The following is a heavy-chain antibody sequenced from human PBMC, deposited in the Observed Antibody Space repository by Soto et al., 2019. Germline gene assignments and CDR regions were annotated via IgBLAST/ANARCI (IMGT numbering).Heavy chain of an antibody. Sequence: PGGSDRHSCAASEFVYSGDGRHRVSQASGKGLEWVAVIWYDGSNKYYADSVKGRFTISRDNSKNTLYLQMNSLRAEDTAVYYCARGYNFTSLNRVDPLGQGTLVSVS. CDR2: IWYDGSNK. J-gene: IGHJ5*02. CDR1: EFVYSGDG. D-gene: IGHD3-3*01. CDR3: ARGYNFTSLNRVDP. V-gene: IGHV3-33*01.